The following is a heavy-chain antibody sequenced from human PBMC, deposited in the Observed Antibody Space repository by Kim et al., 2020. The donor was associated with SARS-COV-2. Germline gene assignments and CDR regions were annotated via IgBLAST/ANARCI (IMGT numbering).Heavy chain of an antibody. CDR3: ARTVVTPYYFDY. Sequence: SETLSLTCTVSGGSISSYYWSWIRQPPGKGLEWIGYIYYSGSTNYNPSLKSRVTISVDTSKNQFSLKLSSVTAADTAVYYCARTVVTPYYFDYWGQGTLVTVSS. D-gene: IGHD2-21*02. J-gene: IGHJ4*02. V-gene: IGHV4-59*01. CDR2: IYYSGST. CDR1: GGSISSYY.